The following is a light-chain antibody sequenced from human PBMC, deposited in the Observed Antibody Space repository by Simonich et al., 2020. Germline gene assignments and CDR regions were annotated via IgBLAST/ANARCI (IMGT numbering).Light chain of an antibody. V-gene: IGLV2-23*03. CDR3: CSYAGSSTFNWV. Sequence: QSALTQPASVSGSPGQSITISCTGTSSAFGSYNLVSWYQHHPGKAPKLMVYQGSKRPSGVSNRFSGSKSGNTASLTISGLQAEDEADYYCCSYAGSSTFNWVFGGGTKLTVL. CDR2: QGS. J-gene: IGLJ3*02. CDR1: SSAFGSYNL.